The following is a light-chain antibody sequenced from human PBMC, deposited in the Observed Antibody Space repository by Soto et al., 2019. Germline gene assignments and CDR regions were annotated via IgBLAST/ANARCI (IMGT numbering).Light chain of an antibody. Sequence: EVVLTQSPGTLSLSPGERAALSCRASQSVRSTYLAWYQQKPGQAPRLLIYGASSRATGIPDRFSGSGSGTDFTLTISRLEPEDFAVYYCQLYGSPPLYTFGQGTTLEI. V-gene: IGKV3-20*01. CDR1: QSVRSTY. CDR2: GAS. J-gene: IGKJ2*01. CDR3: QLYGSPPLYT.